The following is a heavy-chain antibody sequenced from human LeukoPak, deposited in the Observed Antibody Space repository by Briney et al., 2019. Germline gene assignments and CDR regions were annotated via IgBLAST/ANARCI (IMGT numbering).Heavy chain of an antibody. V-gene: IGHV1-2*02. CDR1: GYTFTGYY. Sequence: ASVKVSCKASGYTFTGYYMHWVRQAPGQGLEWMGWINPNSGGTNYAQKFQGRVTMTRDTSISTAYMELGRLRSDDTAVYYCAREMGVGAMSWFDPWGQGTLVTVSS. J-gene: IGHJ5*02. CDR3: AREMGVGAMSWFDP. D-gene: IGHD1-26*01. CDR2: INPNSGGT.